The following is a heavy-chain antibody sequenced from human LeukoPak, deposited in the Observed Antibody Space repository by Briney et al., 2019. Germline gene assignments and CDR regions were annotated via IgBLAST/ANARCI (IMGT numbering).Heavy chain of an antibody. Sequence: SETLSLTCTVSGGSISSYYWSWIRQPAGKGLEWIGRIYTSGSTNYNPSLKSRVTMSVDTSKNQFSLKLSSVTAADTAVYYCAREARRYDFWSGPHYFDYWGQGTLVTVSS. J-gene: IGHJ4*02. CDR1: GGSISSYY. CDR3: AREARRYDFWSGPHYFDY. CDR2: IYTSGST. D-gene: IGHD3-3*01. V-gene: IGHV4-4*07.